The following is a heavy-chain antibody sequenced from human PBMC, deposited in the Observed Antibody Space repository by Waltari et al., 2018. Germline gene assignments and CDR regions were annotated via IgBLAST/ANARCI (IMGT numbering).Heavy chain of an antibody. CDR2: ISHDGSSK. Sequence: QVQLVESGGGVVQPGRSLRLSCAASGFTFSSYAMHWVRQAPGKGLEWVAVISHDGSSKKYVDSVKGRFTISRDNDKDTLYLQVTSLRAEDTAVYYCAKDRYGWGGYSDSWGQGTLVTVSP. CDR3: AKDRYGWGGYSDS. CDR1: GFTFSSYA. V-gene: IGHV3-30*18. J-gene: IGHJ4*02. D-gene: IGHD3-10*01.